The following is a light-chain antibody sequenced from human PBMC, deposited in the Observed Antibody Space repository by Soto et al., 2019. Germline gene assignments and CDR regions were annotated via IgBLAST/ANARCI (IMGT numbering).Light chain of an antibody. CDR3: QQYDRWWT. Sequence: EIVFTQSPGTLSLSPGERATLSCRAGQSVSSNLAWYQQKPGQAPRLVIYGASSRASGVPARFSASGSGTEFTLTISSVQSEDFAVYYCQQYDRWWTFGQGTKVDI. J-gene: IGKJ1*01. V-gene: IGKV3D-15*01. CDR2: GAS. CDR1: QSVSSN.